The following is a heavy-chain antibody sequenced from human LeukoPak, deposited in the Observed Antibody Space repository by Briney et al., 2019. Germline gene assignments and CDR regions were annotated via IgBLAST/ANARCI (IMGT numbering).Heavy chain of an antibody. Sequence: GGSLRLSCAASGFTFDDYAMHWVRQAPGKGLEWVAGISWNSGSIGYADSVKGRFNISRDNAKNSLYLQMNSLRAEDTALYYCAKDINPSGWDGVAFDIWGQGTMVTVSS. CDR3: AKDINPSGWDGVAFDI. CDR2: ISWNSGSI. J-gene: IGHJ3*02. CDR1: GFTFDDYA. V-gene: IGHV3-9*01. D-gene: IGHD6-19*01.